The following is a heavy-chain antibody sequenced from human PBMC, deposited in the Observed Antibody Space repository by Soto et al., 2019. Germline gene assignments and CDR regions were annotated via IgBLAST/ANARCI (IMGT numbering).Heavy chain of an antibody. Sequence: PGGSLRLSCAASGFTFSSYSMNWVRQAPGKGLEWVSSISSSSSYIYYADSVKGRFTISRDNSKNTLYLQMNSLRAEDTAVYYCARDSTPTYCSGGSCPIGAYGMDVWGQGTTVTVSS. D-gene: IGHD2-15*01. J-gene: IGHJ6*02. V-gene: IGHV3-21*01. CDR3: ARDSTPTYCSGGSCPIGAYGMDV. CDR1: GFTFSSYS. CDR2: ISSSSSYI.